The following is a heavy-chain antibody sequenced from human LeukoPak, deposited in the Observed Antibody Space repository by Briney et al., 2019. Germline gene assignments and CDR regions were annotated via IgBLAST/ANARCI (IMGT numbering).Heavy chain of an antibody. CDR2: ISAYNGNT. CDR3: ARVSRGWLQYDYFDY. J-gene: IGHJ4*02. CDR1: GYTFTSYG. V-gene: IGHV1-18*01. D-gene: IGHD5-24*01. Sequence: ASVKVSCKASGYTFTSYGISWVRQAPGQGLEGMGWISAYNGNTNYAQKLQGRVTMTTDTSTSTAYMELRSLRSDDTAVYYCARVSRGWLQYDYFDYWGQGTLVTVSS.